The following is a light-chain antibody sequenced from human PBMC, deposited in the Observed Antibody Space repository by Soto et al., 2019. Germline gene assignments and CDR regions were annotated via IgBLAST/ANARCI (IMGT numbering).Light chain of an antibody. J-gene: IGKJ4*01. V-gene: IGKV3-11*01. CDR3: QQRFLT. CDR1: QSVSSY. CDR2: DAS. Sequence: EIVLTQSPATLSFSPGERATLSCRASQSVSSYLAWYQQKPGQAPRLLIYDASNRTTGIPARFSGSGSETDFTLAISSLEPEDFAVYYCQQRFLTFGGGTKVEIK.